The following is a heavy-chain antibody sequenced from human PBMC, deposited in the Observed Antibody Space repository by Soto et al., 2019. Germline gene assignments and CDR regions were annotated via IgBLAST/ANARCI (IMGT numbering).Heavy chain of an antibody. CDR1: GFTFSSYA. CDR3: ARDRWAGAFDI. Sequence: QVQLVESGGGVVQPGRSLRLSCAASGFTFSSYAMHWVRQAPGKGLEWVAVISYDGSNKYYADSVKGRFTISRDNSKNTLYLQMNSLRAEDTAVYYCARDRWAGAFDIWGQGTMVTVSS. J-gene: IGHJ3*02. V-gene: IGHV3-30-3*01. CDR2: ISYDGSNK. D-gene: IGHD1-26*01.